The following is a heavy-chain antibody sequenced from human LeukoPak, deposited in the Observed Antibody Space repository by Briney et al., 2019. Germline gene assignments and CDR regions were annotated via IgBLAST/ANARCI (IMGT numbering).Heavy chain of an antibody. V-gene: IGHV3-21*01. D-gene: IGHD2-2*01. J-gene: IGHJ6*03. CDR1: GFTFSNAW. Sequence: GGSLRLSCAASGFTFSNAWMSWVRQAPGKGLEWVAHISSGSVYLHYADSVKGRFTISKDNAKNSLYLQMNSLRAEDTAIYFCASVPPTGYYYMDVWGKGTTVTVS. CDR3: ASVPPTGYYYMDV. CDR2: ISSGSVYL.